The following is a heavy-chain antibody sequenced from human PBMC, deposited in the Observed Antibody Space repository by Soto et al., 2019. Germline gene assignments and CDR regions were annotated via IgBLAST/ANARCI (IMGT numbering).Heavy chain of an antibody. CDR1: GGSISSYY. CDR3: ARLVSQVPIMRGYYFDY. Sequence: SETLSLTCTVSGGSISSYYWSWIRQPPGKGLEWIGYIYYSGSTNYNPSLKSRVTISVDTSKNQFSLKLSSVTAADTAVYYCARLVSQVPIMRGYYFDYWGQGTLVTVSS. CDR2: IYYSGST. D-gene: IGHD3-10*01. V-gene: IGHV4-59*08. J-gene: IGHJ4*02.